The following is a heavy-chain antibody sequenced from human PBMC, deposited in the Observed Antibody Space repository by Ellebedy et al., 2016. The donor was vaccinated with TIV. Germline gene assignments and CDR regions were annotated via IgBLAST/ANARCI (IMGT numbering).Heavy chain of an antibody. CDR1: GYTFTDYY. J-gene: IGHJ4*02. D-gene: IGHD1-26*01. CDR2: INPNSGAT. V-gene: IGHV1-2*02. Sequence: AASVKVSCKASGYTFTDYYMHWVRQAPGQGLEWMGWINPNSGATKYAQIFQGRVTMTGDTSISTAYLELSRLTSDDTAVYYCARDYWGSYEYWGQGTLVTVSS. CDR3: ARDYWGSYEY.